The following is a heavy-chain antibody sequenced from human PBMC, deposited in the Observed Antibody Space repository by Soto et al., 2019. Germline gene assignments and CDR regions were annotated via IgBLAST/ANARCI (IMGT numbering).Heavy chain of an antibody. J-gene: IGHJ4*02. V-gene: IGHV1-69*08. D-gene: IGHD4-17*01. CDR3: ARDVGLGPVTVSTHVDY. CDR2: IIPILDIA. CDR1: GGTFSNYT. Sequence: QVQLVQSGAEVKKPGSSVKVSCKASGGTFSNYTITWVRQAPGQGLEWMGRIIPILDIANYAKKFQGRVTITADKSTSKAYMELSSLRSEETAVYYCARDVGLGPVTVSTHVDYWGQGTLVIVSS.